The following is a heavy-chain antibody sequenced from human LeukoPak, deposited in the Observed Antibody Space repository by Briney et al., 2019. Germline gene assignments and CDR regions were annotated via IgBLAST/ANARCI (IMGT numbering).Heavy chain of an antibody. V-gene: IGHV3-48*01. J-gene: IGHJ4*02. Sequence: GGALRLSCAASGFTFSSYSMNWVRQAPGKGLEWVSYISSSSTIYYADSVKGRFTISRDNAKNSLYLQMNSLRAEDTAVYYCARDLRGYGAYWGQGTLVTVSS. CDR1: GFTFSSYS. D-gene: IGHD2-15*01. CDR3: ARDLRGYGAY. CDR2: ISSSSTI.